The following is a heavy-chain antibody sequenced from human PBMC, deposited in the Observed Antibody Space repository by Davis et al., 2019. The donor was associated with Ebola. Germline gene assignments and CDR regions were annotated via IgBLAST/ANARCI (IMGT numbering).Heavy chain of an antibody. CDR2: LSGTGATM. V-gene: IGHV3-23*01. Sequence: GESLKISCAASGFSITDYAMSWVRQARGKGLEWVSSLSGTGATMDFADSVKGRFTISRDNAKNSLYLQMNSLRAEDTALYYCSRGGAVKFDYWGQGTLVTVSS. CDR3: SRGGAVKFDY. D-gene: IGHD4-17*01. J-gene: IGHJ4*02. CDR1: GFSITDYA.